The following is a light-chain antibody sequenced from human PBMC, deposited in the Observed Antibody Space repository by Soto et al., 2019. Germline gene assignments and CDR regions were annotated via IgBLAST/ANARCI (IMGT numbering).Light chain of an antibody. Sequence: EIVMTQSPATLSVSPGARATLSCRASQSVRGNLAWYQQKPGQSPRLLIYGASSRATGIPVRFSGGGSGTEFTLTISSLQSEDFAVYYCQQYNNWPFITFGQGTRLEIK. V-gene: IGKV3-15*01. CDR2: GAS. J-gene: IGKJ5*01. CDR3: QQYNNWPFIT. CDR1: QSVRGN.